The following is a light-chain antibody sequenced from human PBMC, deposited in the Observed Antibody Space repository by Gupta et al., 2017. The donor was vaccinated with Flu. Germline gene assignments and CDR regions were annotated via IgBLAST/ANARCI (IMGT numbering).Light chain of an antibody. Sequence: DIQMTQSPSSLSASVGDRVTITCRASQSISSYLNWYQQKPGKAPKLLIYAASSLQSGVPSMFSGSGAGTYFTLTISSLQPEEFASYYCQQRNTPPYFGQGTKLEIK. V-gene: IGKV1-39*01. CDR3: QQRNTPPY. J-gene: IGKJ2*01. CDR2: AAS. CDR1: QSISSY.